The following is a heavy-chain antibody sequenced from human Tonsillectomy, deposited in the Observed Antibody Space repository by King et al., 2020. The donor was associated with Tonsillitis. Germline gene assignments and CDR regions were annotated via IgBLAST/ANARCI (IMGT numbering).Heavy chain of an antibody. V-gene: IGHV3-23*04. CDR1: GFTFSSYA. CDR3: AKDREGYFDY. J-gene: IGHJ4*02. CDR2: ISGSGDRT. D-gene: IGHD1-26*01. Sequence: VQLVESGGGLVQPGGSLRLSCAASGFTFSSYAMSWVRQSPGKVLEWVSAISGSGDRTYYPDSVKGRFTISRDNSKNTLYLQMNSLRAEDTAVYYCAKDREGYFDYWGQGTLVSVSS.